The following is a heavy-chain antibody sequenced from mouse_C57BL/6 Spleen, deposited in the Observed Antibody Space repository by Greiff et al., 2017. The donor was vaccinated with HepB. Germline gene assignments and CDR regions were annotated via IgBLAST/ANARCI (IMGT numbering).Heavy chain of an antibody. CDR1: GFTFSDYG. V-gene: IGHV5-17*01. D-gene: IGHD2-2*01. CDR3: ARSYYGYDTFAY. Sequence: EVQLVESGGGLVKPGGSLKLSCAASGFTFSDYGMHWVRQAPEKGLEWVAYISSGSSSIYYADTVKGRFTISRDNAKNTLFLQMTSLRSEDTAMYYCARSYYGYDTFAYWGQGTPVTVSA. CDR2: ISSGSSSI. J-gene: IGHJ3*01.